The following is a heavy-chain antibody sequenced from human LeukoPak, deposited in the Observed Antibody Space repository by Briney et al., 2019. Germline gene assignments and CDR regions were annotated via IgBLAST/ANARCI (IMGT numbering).Heavy chain of an antibody. CDR2: ISAYNGNT. CDR1: GYIFTDYY. Sequence: WASVKVSCKASGYIFTDYYMHWVRQAPGQGLEWMGWISAYNGNTNYAQKLQGRVTMTTDTSTSTAYMELRSLRSDDTAVYYCARDPYAAAGTSWFDPWGQGTLVTVSS. D-gene: IGHD6-13*01. V-gene: IGHV1-18*04. CDR3: ARDPYAAAGTSWFDP. J-gene: IGHJ5*02.